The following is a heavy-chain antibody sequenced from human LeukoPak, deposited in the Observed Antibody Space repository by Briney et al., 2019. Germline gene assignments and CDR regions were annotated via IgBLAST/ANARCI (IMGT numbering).Heavy chain of an antibody. CDR1: GFTFDDYA. D-gene: IGHD3-3*02. CDR3: AKDLARPTSPHIYGFDI. CDR2: INWRSDFI. Sequence: GGSLRLSCATSGFTFDDYAMHWVRQAPGKGLEWVSGINWRSDFISYAGSVKGRFTIYRDNAKKSVYLEMDSLRVEDTALYYCAKDLARPTSPHIYGFDIWGQGTVVTVSS. J-gene: IGHJ3*02. V-gene: IGHV3-9*01.